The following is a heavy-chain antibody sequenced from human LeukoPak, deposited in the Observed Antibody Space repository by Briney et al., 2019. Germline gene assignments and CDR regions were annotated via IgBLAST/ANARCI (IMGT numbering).Heavy chain of an antibody. Sequence: ASVKVSCKASGYTFTSYGISWVRQAPGQGLEWMGWISAYNGNTNYAQKLQGRVTMTTDTSTSTAYMELRSLRSDDTAVYYCARDLSYDSSGPAPQPYFDYWGQGTLVTVSS. CDR3: ARDLSYDSSGPAPQPYFDY. CDR2: ISAYNGNT. D-gene: IGHD3-22*01. V-gene: IGHV1-18*01. CDR1: GYTFTSYG. J-gene: IGHJ4*02.